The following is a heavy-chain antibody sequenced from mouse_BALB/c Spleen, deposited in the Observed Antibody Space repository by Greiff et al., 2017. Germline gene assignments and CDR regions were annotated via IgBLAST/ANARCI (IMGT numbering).Heavy chain of an antibody. D-gene: IGHD1-1*01. V-gene: IGHV1-15*01. CDR1: GYTFTDYE. Sequence: QVQLQHSGAELVRPGASVTLSCKASGYTFTDYEMHWVKQTPVHGLEWIGAIDPETGGTAYNQKFKGKATLTADKSSSTAYMELRSLTSEDSAVYYCTNYYYYGSSFFDYWGQGTTLTVSS. CDR3: TNYYYYGSSFFDY. CDR2: IDPETGGT. J-gene: IGHJ2*01.